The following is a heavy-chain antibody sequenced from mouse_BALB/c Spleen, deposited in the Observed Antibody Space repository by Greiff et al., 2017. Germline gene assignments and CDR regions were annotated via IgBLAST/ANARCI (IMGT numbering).Heavy chain of an antibody. Sequence: VQGVESGAELARPGASVKLSCKASGYTFTDYYINWVKQRTGQGLEWIGEIYPGSGNTYYNEKFKGKATLTADKSSSTAYMQLSSLTSEDSAVYFCARVYGYDGGYAMDYWGQGTSVTVSS. D-gene: IGHD2-2*01. CDR3: ARVYGYDGGYAMDY. CDR2: IYPGSGNT. J-gene: IGHJ4*01. CDR1: GYTFTDYY. V-gene: IGHV1-77*01.